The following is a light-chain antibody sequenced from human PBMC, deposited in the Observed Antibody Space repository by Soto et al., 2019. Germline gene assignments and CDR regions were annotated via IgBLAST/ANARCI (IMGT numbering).Light chain of an antibody. CDR3: QQRSNSYT. CDR1: QSVRDY. Sequence: EIVLTQSPATLSLSPGERATLSCKASQSVRDYLAWYQQKPGQAPRLLIYDASNRATGIPARFSGSGSGTDFTLTISSLEPEDFAVYYCQQRSNSYTFGPGTKLEIK. J-gene: IGKJ2*01. V-gene: IGKV3-11*01. CDR2: DAS.